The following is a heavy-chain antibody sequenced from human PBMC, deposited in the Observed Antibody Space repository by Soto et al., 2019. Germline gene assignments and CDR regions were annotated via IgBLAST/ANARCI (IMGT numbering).Heavy chain of an antibody. D-gene: IGHD2-15*01. CDR2: ISSISNTI. J-gene: IGHJ4*02. CDR1: GFTFSTYS. V-gene: IGHV3-48*01. CDR3: ARDRGCSGGICYRDLGY. Sequence: GSLRLSCAGSGFTFSTYSMSWVRQAPGKGLEWVSYISSISNTIYYADSVKGRFTISRDNAKNSLYLHMNSLSAEDTAVYYCARDRGCSGGICYRDLGYWGQGTLVTVSS.